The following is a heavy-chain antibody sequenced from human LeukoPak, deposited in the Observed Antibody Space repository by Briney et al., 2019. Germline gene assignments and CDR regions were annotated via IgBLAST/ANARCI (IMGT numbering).Heavy chain of an antibody. CDR1: GFSLSTSGVG. CDR2: IYWDDDK. D-gene: IGHD3-10*01. Sequence: ESGPTLVNPTQTLTLTCTFSGFSLSTSGVGVGWIRQPPGKALEWLGIIYWDDDKRYSPSLKSRVTITKDTSKNQVVLTMTNVDPVDTATYYCAHWPFGSESYGYWGQGTLVTVSS. J-gene: IGHJ4*02. CDR3: AHWPFGSESYGY. V-gene: IGHV2-5*02.